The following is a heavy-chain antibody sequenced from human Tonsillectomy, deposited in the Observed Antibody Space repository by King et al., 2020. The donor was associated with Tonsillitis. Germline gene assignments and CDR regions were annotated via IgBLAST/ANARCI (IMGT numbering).Heavy chain of an antibody. D-gene: IGHD3-22*01. Sequence: QLVQSGGGVVQPGRSLRLSCAASGFTFSTYGIHWVRQAPGKGLEWVALISYDGSNKYYADPVRGRFTISRDTSKNTVYLQMNSLRAEDTAVYYCARAYHYDTSRTPDYWGQGTLITVSS. V-gene: IGHV3-33*05. CDR2: ISYDGSNK. CDR1: GFTFSTYG. CDR3: ARAYHYDTSRTPDY. J-gene: IGHJ4*02.